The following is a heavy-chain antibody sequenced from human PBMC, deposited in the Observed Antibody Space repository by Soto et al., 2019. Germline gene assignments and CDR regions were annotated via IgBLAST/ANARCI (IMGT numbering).Heavy chain of an antibody. CDR3: ARVRGYSYGFSGYYGMDV. V-gene: IGHV4-4*02. CDR1: GGSISSSNW. Sequence: TLSLTCAVSGGSISSSNWWSWVRQPPGKGLEWIGEIYHGGSTNYNPSLKSRVTISVDKSKNQFSLKLSSVTAADTAVYYCARVRGYSYGFSGYYGMDVWGQGTTVTVSS. CDR2: IYHGGST. D-gene: IGHD5-18*01. J-gene: IGHJ6*02.